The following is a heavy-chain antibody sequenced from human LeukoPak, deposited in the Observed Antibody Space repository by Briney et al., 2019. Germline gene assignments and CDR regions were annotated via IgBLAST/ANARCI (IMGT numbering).Heavy chain of an antibody. J-gene: IGHJ4*02. Sequence: PGGSLRLSCAASGFTFSSYDMHWVRQATGKGLEWVSAIGTAGDTYYPGSVKGRFTISRENAKNSLYLQMNSLRAGDTAVYYCARGDILTGYVGYWGQGTLVTVSS. CDR1: GFTFSSYD. CDR2: IGTAGDT. CDR3: ARGDILTGYVGY. D-gene: IGHD3-9*01. V-gene: IGHV3-13*01.